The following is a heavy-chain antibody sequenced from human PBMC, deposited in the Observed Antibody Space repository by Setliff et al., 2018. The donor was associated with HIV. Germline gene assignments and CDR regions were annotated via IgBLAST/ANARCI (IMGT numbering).Heavy chain of an antibody. CDR3: ARQDIPTGYYLFDY. J-gene: IGHJ4*02. CDR1: GYRFIDYY. CDR2: CNPKRGDS. D-gene: IGHD3-9*01. V-gene: IGHV1-2*02. Sequence: ASVKVSCKASGYRFIDYYMHWLRQAPGQGLEWVGGCNPKRGDSFYAQKFQGRVIISMDTSTSTTYMDLPRLTTDDTAIYFCARQDIPTGYYLFDYWGQGTQVTVSS.